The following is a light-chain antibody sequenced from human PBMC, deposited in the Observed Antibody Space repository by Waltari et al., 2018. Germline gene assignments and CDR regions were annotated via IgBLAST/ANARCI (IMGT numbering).Light chain of an antibody. J-gene: IGLJ2*01. Sequence: QSALTQPASVSGSPGQSIPLSCTGTSSDVGGHNYVSWYQQHPGKAPKLMIYDVSNRPSGVSNRFSGSKSGNTASLTISGLQAEDEADYYCSSYTSSSTLAVFGGGTKLTVL. CDR3: SSYTSSSTLAV. CDR1: SSDVGGHNY. V-gene: IGLV2-14*03. CDR2: DVS.